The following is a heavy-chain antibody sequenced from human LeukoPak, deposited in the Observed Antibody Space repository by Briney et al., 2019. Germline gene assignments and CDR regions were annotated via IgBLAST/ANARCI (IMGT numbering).Heavy chain of an antibody. CDR2: MSNSGGS. CDR3: ARVSGYHWESYFDY. CDR1: YDSVSNYY. J-gene: IGHJ4*02. D-gene: IGHD5-12*01. V-gene: IGHV4-59*02. Sequence: PSETLSLTCTVSYDSVSNYYWSWIRQTPEKGLEWIGYMSNSGGSDYGPSLKSRVAMSIDLSKNQFSLKMSYVTAADTGVYHCARVSGYHWESYFDYWGQGTLVTDSS.